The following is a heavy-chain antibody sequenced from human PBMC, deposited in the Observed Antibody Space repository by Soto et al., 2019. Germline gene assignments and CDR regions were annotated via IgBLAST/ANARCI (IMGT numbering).Heavy chain of an antibody. V-gene: IGHV4-59*08. CDR1: GGSISSYY. CDR3: ARVNWYFDL. Sequence: QVQLQESGPGLVKPSETLSLTCTVSGGSISSYYWSWIRQPPGKGLEWIGDIYYSGSTNYNPALMSRVTISVDTSKNQFSLKLSSVTAADSAVYYGARVNWYFDLWGRGTLVTVSS. CDR2: IYYSGST. J-gene: IGHJ2*01.